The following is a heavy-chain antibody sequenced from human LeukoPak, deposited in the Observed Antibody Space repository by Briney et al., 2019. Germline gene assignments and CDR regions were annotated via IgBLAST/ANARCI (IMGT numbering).Heavy chain of an antibody. Sequence: ASVKVSCKASGSTFTDYDISWVRQATGQGLEWMGWMNPNSGNTGYAQKFQGRVTITRNTSISTAYMELSSLRSEDTAVYYCARGNGYLAFDIWGQGTMVTVSS. J-gene: IGHJ3*02. CDR3: ARGNGYLAFDI. V-gene: IGHV1-8*03. D-gene: IGHD5-24*01. CDR1: GSTFTDYD. CDR2: MNPNSGNT.